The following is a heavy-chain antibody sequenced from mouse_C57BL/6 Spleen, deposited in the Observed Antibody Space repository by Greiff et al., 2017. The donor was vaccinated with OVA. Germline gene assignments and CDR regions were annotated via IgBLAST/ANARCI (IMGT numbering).Heavy chain of an antibody. CDR1: GFSLSTSGMG. Sequence: VKLMESGPGILQSSQTLSLTCSFSGFSLSTSGMGVSWIRQPSGKGLEWLAHIYWDDDKRYNPSLKSRPTISKDTSRNQVFLKITSVDTADTATYYCARKGYDYDGVYFDDWGQGTTLTVSS. J-gene: IGHJ2*01. V-gene: IGHV8-12*01. D-gene: IGHD2-4*01. CDR2: IYWDDDK. CDR3: ARKGYDYDGVYFDD.